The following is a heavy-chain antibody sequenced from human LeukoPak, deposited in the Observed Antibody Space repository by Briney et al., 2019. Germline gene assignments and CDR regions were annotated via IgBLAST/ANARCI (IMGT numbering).Heavy chain of an antibody. D-gene: IGHD5-12*01. V-gene: IGHV3-33*01. CDR2: IWYDGSNK. CDR3: ARDQSGYDFGFDY. CDR1: GFTFSSYG. J-gene: IGHJ4*02. Sequence: GRSLRLSCAASGFTFSSYGMHWVRQAPGTGLEWVAVIWYDGSNKYYADSVKGRFTISSDNSENTLYLQMNSLRAEDTAMYYCARDQSGYDFGFDYWGQGTLVIVSS.